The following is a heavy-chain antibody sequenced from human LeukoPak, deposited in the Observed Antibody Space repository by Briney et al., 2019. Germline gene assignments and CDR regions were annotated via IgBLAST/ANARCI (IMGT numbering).Heavy chain of an antibody. J-gene: IGHJ1*01. Sequence: GGSLRLSCAASGFTFSNAWMIWVRQAPGKGLEWVAFIRYDGSNKYYADSGKGRFTISTDNCKNTLDLQMNGLRAEDKAVYYCAKGGSVVPAAQYFQHWGQGTLVTVSS. CDR3: AKGGSVVPAAQYFQH. V-gene: IGHV3-30*02. CDR2: IRYDGSNK. CDR1: GFTFSNAW. D-gene: IGHD2-2*01.